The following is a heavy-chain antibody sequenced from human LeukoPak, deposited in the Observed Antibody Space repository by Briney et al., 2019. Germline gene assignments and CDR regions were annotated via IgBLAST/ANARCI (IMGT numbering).Heavy chain of an antibody. CDR2: ISSSSSTI. CDR3: ASRAKGYNPH. D-gene: IGHD5-24*01. V-gene: IGHV3-48*01. CDR1: GFTSSGDS. Sequence: GGALRLSCAAPGFTSSGDSINWVRQAPGKGRGRVSYISSSSSTIYSADSVKGRFPISRDNAKNSLYLQMNSLRAEDTAVYYCASRAKGYNPHWGQGTLVTVSS. J-gene: IGHJ1*01.